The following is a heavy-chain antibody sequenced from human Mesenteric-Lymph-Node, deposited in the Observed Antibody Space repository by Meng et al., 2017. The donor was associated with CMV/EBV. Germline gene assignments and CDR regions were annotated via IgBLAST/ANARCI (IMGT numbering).Heavy chain of an antibody. J-gene: IGHJ6*02. CDR1: GFTFSNYG. D-gene: IGHD1-7*01. V-gene: IGHV3-30*02. Sequence: GGSLRLSCAASGFTFSNYGMHWVRQAPGKGLEWVAFIRYDGSNKYYADSVKGRFTISRDNSKNTLYLQMNSLRAEDTAVYYCAKSIRRARTGTSGMDVWGQGTTVTVSS. CDR2: IRYDGSNK. CDR3: AKSIRRARTGTSGMDV.